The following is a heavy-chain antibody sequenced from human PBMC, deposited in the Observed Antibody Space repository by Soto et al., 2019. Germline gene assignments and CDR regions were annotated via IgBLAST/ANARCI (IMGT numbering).Heavy chain of an antibody. Sequence: QVQLQESDPGLVKPSQTLSLSCTVSGGSISRGGYYWSWIRQHPWKGLEWIGYSYYSGSTYYNPALTRLVTIAVDTSKNQSSLKLSSVTAADATVYYGARGVIHWGQGTMVTVSS. D-gene: IGHD2-21*01. V-gene: IGHV4-31*01. CDR2: SYYSGST. CDR1: GGSISRGGYY. J-gene: IGHJ4*02. CDR3: ARGVIH.